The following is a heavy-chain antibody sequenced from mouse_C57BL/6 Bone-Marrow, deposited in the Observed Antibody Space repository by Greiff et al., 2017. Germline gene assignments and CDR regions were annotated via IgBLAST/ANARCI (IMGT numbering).Heavy chain of an antibody. Sequence: QVQLQQPGAELVKPGASVKMSCKASGYTFTSSWITWVKQRPGQGLEWIGDIYPGSGSTNYNEKFTSKATLTVDTSSSPAYMQRSSLTSEDSAVYYCARRPGDYWGQGTSVTVSS. CDR1: GYTFTSSW. V-gene: IGHV1-55*01. CDR3: ARRPGDY. CDR2: IYPGSGST. J-gene: IGHJ4*01.